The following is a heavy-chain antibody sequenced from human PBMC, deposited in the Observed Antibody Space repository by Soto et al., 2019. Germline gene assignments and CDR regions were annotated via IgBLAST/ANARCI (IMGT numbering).Heavy chain of an antibody. CDR3: ASDLSSGYDSYYSDY. D-gene: IGHD3-22*01. V-gene: IGHV4-38-2*02. CDR1: GYLISSCYY. CDR2: IDYSGRT. J-gene: IGHJ4*02. Sequence: SETLSLTCSVSGYLISSCYYWGWVRQTPGKGLEWLGSIDYSGRTYYSPSLKSRVSTSVDLSKNQFSLKLRSVTAADTAVYFCASDLSSGYDSYYSDYWGQGTPVTVSS.